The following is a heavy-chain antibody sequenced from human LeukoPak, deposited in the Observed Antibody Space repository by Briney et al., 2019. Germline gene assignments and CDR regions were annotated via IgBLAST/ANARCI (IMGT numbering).Heavy chain of an antibody. V-gene: IGHV1-2*06. D-gene: IGHD5-24*01. J-gene: IGHJ3*02. CDR1: GYIFTGDY. Sequence: ASVRVSCKASGYIFTGDYMYCVRQAPEQRLEWMGRINPKTGVTNFAQNFQSSVTMTRDTSLSTGYMELTRLRPDDTAVYYCARVGDGLNDAFDIWGQGTMVTVSS. CDR2: INPKTGVT. CDR3: ARVGDGLNDAFDI.